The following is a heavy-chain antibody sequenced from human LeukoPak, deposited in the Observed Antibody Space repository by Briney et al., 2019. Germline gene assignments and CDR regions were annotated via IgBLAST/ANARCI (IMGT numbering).Heavy chain of an antibody. V-gene: IGHV3-64D*06. D-gene: IGHD3-10*01. CDR2: IATNGGST. CDR1: GFTFSSYW. CDR3: MKHLRGDPFDN. J-gene: IGHJ4*02. Sequence: PGGSLRLSCAASGFTFSSYWMHWVRQAPGKGLEYVSGIATNGGSTYYADAVKGRFTISRDNSKSTLYLQMSSLRVEDTAVYYCMKHLRGDPFDNWGQGTLVTVSS.